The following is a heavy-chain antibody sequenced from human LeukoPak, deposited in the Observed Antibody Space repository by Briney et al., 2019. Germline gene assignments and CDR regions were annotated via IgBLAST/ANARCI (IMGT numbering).Heavy chain of an antibody. CDR2: ISSSGSNI. Sequence: GGSLRLSCAASGFTFSSYEMNWVRQAPGKGLEWVSYISSSGSNIYYADSVKGRFTISRDNAKNSLYLQMNSLRAEDTAVYYCARDGSGSYYNLPFDYWGQGTLVTVSS. CDR1: GFTFSSYE. CDR3: ARDGSGSYYNLPFDY. V-gene: IGHV3-48*03. D-gene: IGHD3-10*01. J-gene: IGHJ4*02.